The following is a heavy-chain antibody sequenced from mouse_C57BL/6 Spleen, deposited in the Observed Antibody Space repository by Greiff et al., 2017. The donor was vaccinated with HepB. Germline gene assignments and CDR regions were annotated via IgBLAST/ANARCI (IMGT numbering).Heavy chain of an antibody. Sequence: EVNVVESGGGLVQPGGSLKLSCAASGFTFSDYYMYWVRQTPEKRLEWVAYISNGGGSTYYPDTVKGRFTISRDNAKNTLYLQMSRLKSEDTAMYYCARRGDGGNFDYWGQGTTLTVSS. CDR2: ISNGGGST. J-gene: IGHJ2*01. CDR3: ARRGDGGNFDY. CDR1: GFTFSDYY. V-gene: IGHV5-12*01.